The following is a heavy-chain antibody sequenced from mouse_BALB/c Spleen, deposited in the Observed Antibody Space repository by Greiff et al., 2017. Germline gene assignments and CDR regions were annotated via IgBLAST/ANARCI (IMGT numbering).Heavy chain of an antibody. D-gene: IGHD1-1*01. V-gene: IGHV2-6-7*01. J-gene: IGHJ4*01. CDR1: GFSLTGYG. CDR3: ASPYYYGSSYAMDY. Sequence: VKLMESGPGLVAPSQSLSITCTVSGFSLTGYGVNWVRQPPGKGLEWLGMIWGDGSTDYNSALKSRLSISKDNSKSQVFLKMNSLQTDDTARYYCASPYYYGSSYAMDYWGQGTSVTVSS. CDR2: IWGDGST.